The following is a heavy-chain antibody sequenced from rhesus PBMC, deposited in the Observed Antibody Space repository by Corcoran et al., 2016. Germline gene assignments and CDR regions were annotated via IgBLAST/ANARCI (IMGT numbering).Heavy chain of an antibody. CDR2: IDVNIAGT. CDR3: ARGAPYYNFWSGYFTIDY. V-gene: IGHV4-81*01. J-gene: IGHJ4*01. CDR1: GRSISGYY. Sequence: QVQLQEAGPGLVKPSETLSLTCAGAGRSISGYYWIWIRQRPRTGRAGIGNIDVNIAGTNYNPSLKSRVTISQDTSKNQFSLKLSSVTAADTAVYYCARGAPYYNFWSGYFTIDYWGQGVLVTVSS. D-gene: IGHD3-3*01.